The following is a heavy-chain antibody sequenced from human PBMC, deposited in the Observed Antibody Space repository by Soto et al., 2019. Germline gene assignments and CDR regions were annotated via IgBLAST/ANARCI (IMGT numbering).Heavy chain of an antibody. Sequence: ESGGGVVQPGRSLRLSCAASGFTFSSYGMHWVRQAPGKGLEWVAVIWYDGSNKYYADSVKGRFTISRDNSKNTLYLQMNSLRAEDTAVYYCAREWELRYYYGMDVWGQGTTVTVSS. J-gene: IGHJ6*02. CDR2: IWYDGSNK. CDR1: GFTFSSYG. CDR3: AREWELRYYYGMDV. V-gene: IGHV3-33*01. D-gene: IGHD1-26*01.